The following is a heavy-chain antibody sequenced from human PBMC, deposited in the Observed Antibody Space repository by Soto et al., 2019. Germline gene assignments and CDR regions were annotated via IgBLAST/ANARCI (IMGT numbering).Heavy chain of an antibody. CDR3: ARDPYCGGDCYSFRFDP. CDR1: GYTFTGYY. V-gene: IGHV1-2*02. J-gene: IGHJ5*02. Sequence: ASVKVSCKASGYTFTGYYMHWVRQAPGQGLEWMGWINPNSGGTNYAQKFQGRVTMTRDTSISTAYMELSRLRSDDTAVYYCARDPYCGGDCYSFRFDPWGQGTLVTVSS. CDR2: INPNSGGT. D-gene: IGHD2-21*02.